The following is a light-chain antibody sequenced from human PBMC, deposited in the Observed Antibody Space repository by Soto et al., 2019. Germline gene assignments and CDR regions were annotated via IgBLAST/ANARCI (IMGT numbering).Light chain of an antibody. V-gene: IGLV1-51*01. CDR3: GTWDDILSSYV. Sequence: QSLLTQPPSVSAAPGQKFTISCSGSISNIGDNSVSWYLQLPGTTPKLLIYDNDKRPSGIPDRFSGSKSASSATLGITGLQTGDEADYYCGTWDDILSSYVFGTGTKVTVL. CDR1: ISNIGDNS. CDR2: DND. J-gene: IGLJ1*01.